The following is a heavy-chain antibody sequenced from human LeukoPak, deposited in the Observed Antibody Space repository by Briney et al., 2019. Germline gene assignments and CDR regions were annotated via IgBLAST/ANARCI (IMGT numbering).Heavy chain of an antibody. V-gene: IGHV3-21*01. J-gene: IGHJ3*02. CDR2: ISSSSSYI. CDR3: ARDKGNYGAFDI. D-gene: IGHD4-11*01. CDR1: GFTFSSYS. Sequence: PGGSLRLSCAASGFTFSSYSMNWVRQAPGKGLEWVSSISSSSSYIYYADSMKGRFTISRDNAKNSLYLQMDSLRAEDTAVYYCARDKGNYGAFDIWGQGTMVTVSS.